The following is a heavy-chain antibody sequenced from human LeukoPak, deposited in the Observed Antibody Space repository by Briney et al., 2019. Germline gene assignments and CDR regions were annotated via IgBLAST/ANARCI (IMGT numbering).Heavy chain of an antibody. D-gene: IGHD3-9*01. CDR3: ARGHYDILTGYFSGFGY. Sequence: SETLSLTCAVYGGSFSGYYWSWIRQPPGKGLEWVGEINHSGSTNYNPSLKSRVTISVDTSKNQFSLKLSSVTAADTAVYYCARGHYDILTGYFSGFGYWGQRTLVTVSS. V-gene: IGHV4-34*01. CDR1: GGSFSGYY. CDR2: INHSGST. J-gene: IGHJ4*02.